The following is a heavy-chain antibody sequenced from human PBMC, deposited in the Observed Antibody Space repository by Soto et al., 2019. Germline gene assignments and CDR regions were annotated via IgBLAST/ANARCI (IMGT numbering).Heavy chain of an antibody. CDR3: AREHLDDYGDYRFDY. J-gene: IGHJ4*02. V-gene: IGHV1-18*01. CDR2: ISAYNGNT. CDR1: GYTFTSYG. Sequence: ASVKVSCKASGYTFTSYGISWVRQAPGQGLEWMGWISAYNGNTNYAQKLQGRVTMTTDTSTSTAYMELRSLRSDDTAVYYCAREHLDDYGDYRFDYWDQGTLVTVSS. D-gene: IGHD4-17*01.